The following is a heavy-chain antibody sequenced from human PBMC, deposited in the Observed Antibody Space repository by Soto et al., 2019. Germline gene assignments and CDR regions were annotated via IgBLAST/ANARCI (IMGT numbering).Heavy chain of an antibody. CDR2: IYYSVST. Sequence: ETLSLTCTVSGASIRSFFWTWIRQPPGRGLEWIGNIYYSVSTNYNPSLKNRVTMSVDTSKNQFSLMLTSVTAADTAVYYCARPSGSYSYYYGMDVWGQGTTVTVSS. CDR3: ARPSGSYSYYYGMDV. D-gene: IGHD1-26*01. J-gene: IGHJ6*02. CDR1: GASIRSFF. V-gene: IGHV4-59*01.